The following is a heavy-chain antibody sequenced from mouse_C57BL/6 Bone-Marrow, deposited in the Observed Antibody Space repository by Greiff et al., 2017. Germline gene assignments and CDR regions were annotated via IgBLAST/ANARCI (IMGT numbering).Heavy chain of an antibody. V-gene: IGHV8-12*01. CDR3: ARRAQGYYGSSYPHWYVEV. CDR1: GFSLSTSGMG. CDR2: IYWDDDK. Sequence: QVTLKESGPGILQSSQTLSLTCSFSGFSLSTSGMGVSWIRQPSGKGLEWLALIYWDDDKRYNPSLTSRLPISTDTSRNQVFLKITSVDTADTATYYCARRAQGYYGSSYPHWYVEVWGTGTRSPSPQ. J-gene: IGHJ1*03. D-gene: IGHD1-1*01.